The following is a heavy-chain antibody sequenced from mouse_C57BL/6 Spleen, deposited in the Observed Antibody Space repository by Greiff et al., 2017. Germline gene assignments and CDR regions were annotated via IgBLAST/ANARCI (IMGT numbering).Heavy chain of an antibody. J-gene: IGHJ3*01. D-gene: IGHD1-1*01. CDR2: IYPRSGNT. V-gene: IGHV1-81*01. Sequence: VQLQQSGAELARPGASVKLSCKASGYTFTSYGISWVKQRTGQGLEWIGEIYPRSGNTYYNEKFKGKATLTADKSSSTAYMELRSLTSEDSAVYFCARKDGTSFAYWGQGTLVTVSA. CDR1: GYTFTSYG. CDR3: ARKDGTSFAY.